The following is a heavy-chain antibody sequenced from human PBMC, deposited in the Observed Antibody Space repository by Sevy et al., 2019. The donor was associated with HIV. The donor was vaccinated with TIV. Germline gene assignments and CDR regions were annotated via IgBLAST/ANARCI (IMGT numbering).Heavy chain of an antibody. V-gene: IGHV3-30*04. CDR2: ISYDGSNK. CDR3: AKGPGIAAAGTLDY. J-gene: IGHJ4*02. Sequence: GGSLRLSCAASGFTFSSYAMHWVRQAPGKGLEWVAVISYDGSNKYYADSVKGRFTISRDNSKNTLYLQMNSLRAEDTAVYYCAKGPGIAAAGTLDYWGQGTLVTVSS. D-gene: IGHD6-13*01. CDR1: GFTFSSYA.